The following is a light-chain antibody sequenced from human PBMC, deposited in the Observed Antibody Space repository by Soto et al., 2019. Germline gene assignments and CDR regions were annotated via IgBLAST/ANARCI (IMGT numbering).Light chain of an antibody. CDR1: QIVTSDY. CDR3: QHYGKSPIT. Sequence: EIVLTQSPGTLSLSPGERATLSCRASQIVTSDYLAWYQQKPGQAPRLLIYGASSRASGIPDRFSGSGSGIHFTLTISRLEPEDSAVYYCQHYGKSPITFGQETRLEIK. CDR2: GAS. V-gene: IGKV3-20*01. J-gene: IGKJ5*01.